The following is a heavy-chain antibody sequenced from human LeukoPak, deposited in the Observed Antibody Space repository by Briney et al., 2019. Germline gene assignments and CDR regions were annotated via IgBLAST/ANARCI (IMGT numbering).Heavy chain of an antibody. J-gene: IGHJ3*02. V-gene: IGHV4-39*01. Sequence: PSETLSLTCIVSGGSINSSNDFWGWTRQPPGKGLEWIGSIYYSGGTYYHPSLKSRVTISVDTSKNQFSLKLSSVTAADTAVYYCARRTAPFDWLLFAFDIWGQGTLVTVSS. CDR1: GGSINSSNDF. CDR2: IYYSGGT. CDR3: ARRTAPFDWLLFAFDI. D-gene: IGHD3-9*01.